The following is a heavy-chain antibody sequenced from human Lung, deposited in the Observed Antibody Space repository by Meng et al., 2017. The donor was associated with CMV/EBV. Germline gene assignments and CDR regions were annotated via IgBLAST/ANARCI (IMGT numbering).Heavy chain of an antibody. Sequence: VQHVGSWGGLVQPGGCQKLSRAAYGLTFNDYARTWVRKGPGQGLGWVSTIGSGSDTHYAESVKGRFTISRDNSRNTLYLQMNSLRAEDTAIYYCAKYRAPGSNRYFDDWGQGTLVTVSS. J-gene: IGHJ4*02. CDR3: AKYRAPGSNRYFDD. D-gene: IGHD6-13*01. V-gene: IGHV3-23*04. CDR1: GLTFNDYA. CDR2: IGSGSDT.